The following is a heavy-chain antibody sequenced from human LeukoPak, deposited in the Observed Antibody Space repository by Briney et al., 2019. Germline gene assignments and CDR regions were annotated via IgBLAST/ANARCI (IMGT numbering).Heavy chain of an antibody. Sequence: GGSLRLSCAASGFTFSSYGMHWVRQAPGKGLEWVAVISYDGSNKYYADSVKGRFTISRDNSKNTVYLQMNSLRAEDTAVYYCAKDFGGAAAGTMDDYWGQGTLVTVSA. CDR3: AKDFGGAAAGTMDDY. CDR1: GFTFSSYG. J-gene: IGHJ4*02. D-gene: IGHD6-13*01. V-gene: IGHV3-30*18. CDR2: ISYDGSNK.